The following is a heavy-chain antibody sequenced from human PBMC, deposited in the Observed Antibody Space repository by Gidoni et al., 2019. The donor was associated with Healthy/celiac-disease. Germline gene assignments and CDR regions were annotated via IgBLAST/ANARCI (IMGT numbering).Heavy chain of an antibody. CDR1: GGSISSGGYS. CDR3: ARDYNGFDY. D-gene: IGHD1-1*01. J-gene: IGHJ4*02. CDR2: IYHSGST. V-gene: IGHV4-30-2*01. Sequence: QLQLQESGSVLVKPSQTLSLTCAVSGGSISSGGYSCSWIRQPPGKGLEWIGYIYHSGSTYYNPSLKSRVTISVDRSKNQFSLKLSSVTAADTAVYYCARDYNGFDYWGQGTLVTVSS.